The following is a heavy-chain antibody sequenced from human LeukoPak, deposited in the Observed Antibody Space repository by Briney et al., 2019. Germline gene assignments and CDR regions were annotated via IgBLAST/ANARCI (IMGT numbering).Heavy chain of an antibody. CDR1: GFTFSSYA. CDR2: IRYDGNKK. CDR3: ARDSWAVAGLYY. Sequence: PGGSLRLSCAASGFTFSSYAMYWVRQAPGKGLEWVAFIRYDGNKKYYADSVKGRFTISRDNSKNMLYPQMSSLRAEDTAVYYCARDSWAVAGLYYWGQGTLVTVSS. J-gene: IGHJ4*02. V-gene: IGHV3-30*02. D-gene: IGHD6-19*01.